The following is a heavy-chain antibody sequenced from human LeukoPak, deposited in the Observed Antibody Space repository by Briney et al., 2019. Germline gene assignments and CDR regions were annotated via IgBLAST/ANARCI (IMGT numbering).Heavy chain of an antibody. CDR2: IGTYDGHT. V-gene: IGHV1-18*01. CDR3: ARLMDNNYDGSAFDY. D-gene: IGHD3-22*01. Sequence: GASVKVSCKTSGYSFTDYIIAWVRQAPGQGLEWLGWIGTYDGHTNYAQKVQGRVTMTTDTSATTAYLELRSLTSDDTALYYCARLMDNNYDGSAFDYWGQGTRVTVSS. CDR1: GYSFTDYI. J-gene: IGHJ4*02.